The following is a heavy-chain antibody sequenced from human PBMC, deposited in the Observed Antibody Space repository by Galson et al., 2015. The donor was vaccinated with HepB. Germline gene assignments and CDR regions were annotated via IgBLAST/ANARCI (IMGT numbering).Heavy chain of an antibody. CDR2: ISYDGTNK. V-gene: IGHV3-30-3*02. CDR3: ASLETRGMTTMPFDY. J-gene: IGHJ4*02. CDR1: GFTFSNYA. Sequence: SLRLSCAASGFTFSNYAFHWVRQAPGKGLEWVALISYDGTNKYYADSLKGRFTISRDKSKNTLFLQMNNMRGEDTALYYCASLETRGMTTMPFDYWGQGTLVTVSS. D-gene: IGHD5-24*01.